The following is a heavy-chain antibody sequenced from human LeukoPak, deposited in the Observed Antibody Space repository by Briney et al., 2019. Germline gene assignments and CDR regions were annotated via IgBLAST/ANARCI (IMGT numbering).Heavy chain of an antibody. J-gene: IGHJ4*02. CDR3: ASQSYGLFEY. D-gene: IGHD3-10*01. CDR1: GFTFRSYG. CDR2: ISGSGATT. V-gene: IGHV3-23*01. Sequence: GGSLRLSCAASGFTFRSYGMSWVRQAPGRGLEWVSGISGSGATTYYADSVKGRFTISRDNAKNSLYLQMNSLRAEDTAVYYCASQSYGLFEYWGQGTLVTVSS.